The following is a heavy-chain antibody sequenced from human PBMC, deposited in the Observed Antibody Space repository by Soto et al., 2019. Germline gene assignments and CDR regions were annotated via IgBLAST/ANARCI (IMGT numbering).Heavy chain of an antibody. D-gene: IGHD1-26*01. J-gene: IGHJ6*03. CDR2: IYYSGST. CDR3: AGGSFYYYMDV. CDR1: GGVIIEYG. V-gene: IGHV4-59*01. Sequence: AEPLSLPWRVAGGVIIEYGRSCIRQTPGKGLEWIGYIYYSGSTNYNPSLKSRVAISLDTSKNQFSLRLSSVAAADTAVYYCAGGSFYYYMDVWGIGTTVTVSS.